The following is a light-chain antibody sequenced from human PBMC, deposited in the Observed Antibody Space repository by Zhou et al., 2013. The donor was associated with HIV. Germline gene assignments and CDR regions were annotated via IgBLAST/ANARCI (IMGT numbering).Light chain of an antibody. CDR2: DVS. J-gene: IGKJ1*01. CDR1: QSVSIY. V-gene: IGKV3-11*01. CDR3: QQYGSSPWT. Sequence: IVLTQSPATLSLSPGERATLSCRASQSVSIYLAWYQQKPGQAPRLLIYDVSNRATGIPARFSGSGSGTDFTLTISSLEPEDFAVYYCQQYGSSPWTFGQGTKVEIK.